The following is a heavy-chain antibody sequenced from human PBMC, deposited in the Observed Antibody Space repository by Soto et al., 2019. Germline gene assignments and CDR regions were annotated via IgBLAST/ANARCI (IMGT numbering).Heavy chain of an antibody. CDR1: GFTFSSYG. J-gene: IGHJ4*02. CDR3: ARDSLGYYFDY. D-gene: IGHD3-16*01. CDR2: IWYDGSNK. Sequence: QVQLVESGGGVVQPGRSLRLSCAASGFTFSSYGMHWVRQAPGKGLEWVAVIWYDGSNKYYADSVKGRFTISRDNSKNTLYLKMNSLRAEDRAVYYCARDSLGYYFDYWGRGTLVTVSS. V-gene: IGHV3-33*01.